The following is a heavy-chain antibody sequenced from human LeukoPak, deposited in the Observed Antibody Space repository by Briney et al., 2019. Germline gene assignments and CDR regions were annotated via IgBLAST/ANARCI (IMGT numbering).Heavy chain of an antibody. CDR2: VFYTGDT. V-gene: IGHV4-39*01. Sequence: SETLSLTCTVSGGSISSSSYFWGWIRQPPEKGLEWIGSVFYTGDTYYSPSLKSRVTLSVDTSKNHFSLRLTSVTAADAAVYYCAKDWFSWFDPWGQGTLVTVSS. CDR1: GGSISSSSYF. D-gene: IGHD3/OR15-3a*01. CDR3: AKDWFSWFDP. J-gene: IGHJ5*02.